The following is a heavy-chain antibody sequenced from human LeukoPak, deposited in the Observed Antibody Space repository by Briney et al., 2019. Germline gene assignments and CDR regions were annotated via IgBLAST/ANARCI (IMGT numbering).Heavy chain of an antibody. D-gene: IGHD3-10*01. CDR1: GGFISSSNW. CDR3: ARAMLRGLITPNYFDY. Sequence: SGTLSLTCTVSGGFISSSNWWSWVRQPPGKGLEWIGEIYHTGSINYNPSLKSRVIISLDKSENQFSLKLSSVTAADTAVYYCARAMLRGLITPNYFDYWGQGTLVTVSS. V-gene: IGHV4-4*02. CDR2: IYHTGSI. J-gene: IGHJ4*02.